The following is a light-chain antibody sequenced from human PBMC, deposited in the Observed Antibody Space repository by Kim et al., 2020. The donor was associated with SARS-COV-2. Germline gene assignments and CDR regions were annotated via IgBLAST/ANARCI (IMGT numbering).Light chain of an antibody. CDR2: GAS. V-gene: IGKV1-39*01. Sequence: DIQMTQSPSSLSASVGDRVTITCRPSQSVGTYLHWYQQKPGKAPKLLIYGASNLQSGVPSRFSGSGSGTDFTLTINSLQPEDFATYYCQQSYSNVFTFGQGTRLEI. CDR3: QQSYSNVFT. J-gene: IGKJ2*01. CDR1: QSVGTY.